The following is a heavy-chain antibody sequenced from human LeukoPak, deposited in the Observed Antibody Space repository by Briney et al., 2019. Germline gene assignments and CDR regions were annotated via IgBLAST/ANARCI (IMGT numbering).Heavy chain of an antibody. CDR2: INAGNGNT. CDR1: GYTFTSYA. J-gene: IGHJ4*02. D-gene: IGHD7-27*01. CDR3: ARGPPNWGMVGY. V-gene: IGHV1-3*01. Sequence: ASVKVSCTASGYTFTSYAMHWVRQAPGQRLEWMGWINAGNGNTKYSQKFQGRVTMTRDTSISTAYMELSSLTFEDTAVYYCARGPPNWGMVGYWGQGTLVTVSS.